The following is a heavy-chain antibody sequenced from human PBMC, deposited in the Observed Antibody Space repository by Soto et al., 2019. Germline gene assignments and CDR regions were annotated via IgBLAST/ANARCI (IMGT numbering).Heavy chain of an antibody. V-gene: IGHV4-31*03. J-gene: IGHJ4*02. D-gene: IGHD2-15*01. CDR3: ARVGFDGSGGPSDY. CDR1: GGSISSGGYY. CDR2: IYYSGST. Sequence: QVQLQESGPGLVKPSQTLSLTCTVSGGSISSGGYYWSWIRQHPGKGLAWIGDIYYSGSTYYPPALKSRVTMAVDPSKSPFSLKLSSVTAADTAVYYCARVGFDGSGGPSDYWGQGTLVTVSS.